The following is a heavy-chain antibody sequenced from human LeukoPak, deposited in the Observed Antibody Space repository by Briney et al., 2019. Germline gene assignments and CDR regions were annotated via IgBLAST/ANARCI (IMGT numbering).Heavy chain of an antibody. D-gene: IGHD6-6*01. Sequence: GASVTVSYKPSTHTFTDYYVHWVRQAPGQGLEWMGWINPKSGGTKFAQKFQGRVTMTRDTSISTVYMEMSRLRSDDTAIYYCAGLSNVAARPGWFDPWGQGTLVTVSS. CDR1: THTFTDYY. J-gene: IGHJ5*02. CDR2: INPKSGGT. V-gene: IGHV1-2*02. CDR3: AGLSNVAARPGWFDP.